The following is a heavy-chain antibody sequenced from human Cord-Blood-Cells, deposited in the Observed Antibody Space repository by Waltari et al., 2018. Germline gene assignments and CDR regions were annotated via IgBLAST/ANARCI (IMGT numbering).Heavy chain of an antibody. V-gene: IGHV3-23*01. J-gene: IGHJ4*02. CDR3: AKLQGSYYYFDY. Sequence: EVQLLESGGGWVQPGGSLRLSCAASGFPFSSYAMSWVSAISGSGGSTYYADSVKGRFTISRDNSKNTLYLQMNSLRAEDTAVYYCAKLQGSYYYFDYWGQGTLVTVSS. CDR2: ISGSGGST. CDR1: GFPFSSYA. D-gene: IGHD3-10*01.